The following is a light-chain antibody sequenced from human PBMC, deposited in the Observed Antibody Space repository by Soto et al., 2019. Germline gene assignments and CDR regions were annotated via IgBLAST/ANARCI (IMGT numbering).Light chain of an antibody. J-gene: IGLJ2*01. Sequence: QSVLTQPPSVSGAPGQRVTISCTGSSSNIGAGYDVHWYQQLPGTAPKLLIYGNNNRPSGVPDRFSGSKSGTSAPLAITGLQADDEADYYCQSYDSSLSGVVFGGGTKLTVL. CDR1: SSNIGAGYD. V-gene: IGLV1-40*01. CDR3: QSYDSSLSGVV. CDR2: GNN.